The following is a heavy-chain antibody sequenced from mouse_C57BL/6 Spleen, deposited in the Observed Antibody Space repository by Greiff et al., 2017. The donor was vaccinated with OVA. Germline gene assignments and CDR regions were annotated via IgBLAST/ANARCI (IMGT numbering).Heavy chain of an antibody. Sequence: VQLQQPGAELVKPGASVKLSCKASGYTFTSYWMHWVKQRPGQGLEWIGMIHPNSGSTNYNEKFKSKATLTVDKSSSTAYMQLSSLTSEDSAVYYCARSGSNYPWFAYWGQGTLVTVSA. J-gene: IGHJ3*01. CDR2: IHPNSGST. CDR1: GYTFTSYW. CDR3: ARSGSNYPWFAY. V-gene: IGHV1-64*01. D-gene: IGHD2-5*01.